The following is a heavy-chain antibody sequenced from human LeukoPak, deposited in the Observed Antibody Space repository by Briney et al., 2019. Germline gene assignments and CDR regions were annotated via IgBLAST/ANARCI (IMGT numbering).Heavy chain of an antibody. D-gene: IGHD6-19*01. CDR2: IYYSGST. J-gene: IGHJ4*02. Sequence: MSSETLSLTCTVSGGSISSSSYYWGWIRQPPGKGLEWIGSIYYSGSTYYNPSLKSRVTISVDTSKNQFSLKLSSVTAADTAVYYCARVNSSGWRKGGPDYWGQGTLVTVSS. V-gene: IGHV4-39*07. CDR3: ARVNSSGWRKGGPDY. CDR1: GGSISSSSYY.